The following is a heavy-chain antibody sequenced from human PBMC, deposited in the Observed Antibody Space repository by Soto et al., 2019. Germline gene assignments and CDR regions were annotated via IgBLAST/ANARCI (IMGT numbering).Heavy chain of an antibody. CDR2: IIPIFTTT. V-gene: IGHV1-69*12. CDR3: AREVAADGTFREDVFDI. CDR1: GGTFSNHA. Sequence: QVHLVQSGAEVKKPGSSVKVSCKAPGGTFSNHAINWVRQAPGQGLEWMGRIIPIFTTTNYAQKFQGRVIMPADESTITAYLELSSLKHDDTAVYYCAREVAADGTFREDVFDIWGQGTLVTVSS. J-gene: IGHJ3*02. D-gene: IGHD6-13*01.